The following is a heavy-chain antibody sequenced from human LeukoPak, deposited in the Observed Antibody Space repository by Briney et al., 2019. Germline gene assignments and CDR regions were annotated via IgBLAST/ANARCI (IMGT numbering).Heavy chain of an antibody. CDR1: GGSFSGYY. V-gene: IGHV4-34*01. CDR2: INHSGST. CDR3: ARGPRVGAFNYYYYMDV. Sequence: SETLSLTCAVYGGSFSGYYWSWIRQPPGKGLEWIGEINHSGSTNYNPSLKSRVTISVDTSKNQFSLKLSSVTAADTAVYYCARGPRVGAFNYYYYMDVWGKGTTVTVSS. J-gene: IGHJ6*03. D-gene: IGHD1-26*01.